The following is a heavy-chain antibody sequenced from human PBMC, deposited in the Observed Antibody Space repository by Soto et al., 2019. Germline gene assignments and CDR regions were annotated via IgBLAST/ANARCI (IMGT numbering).Heavy chain of an antibody. D-gene: IGHD6-13*01. CDR2: ISAYNGNT. J-gene: IGHJ4*02. CDR1: VYSFDSYG. Sequence: ASAADSCGSTVYSFDSYGRSCVRLATGQGLEGMGWISAYNGNTNYAQKLQGRVTMTTDTSTSTAYMELRSLRSDDTAVYYCAREPDSSSWYDYLGQGTLVTVPS. V-gene: IGHV1-18*01. CDR3: AREPDSSSWYDY.